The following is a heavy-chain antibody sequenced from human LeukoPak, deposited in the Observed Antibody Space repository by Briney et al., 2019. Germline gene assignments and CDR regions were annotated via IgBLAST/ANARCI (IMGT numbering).Heavy chain of an antibody. CDR3: ARDGLRSCTSSSCCPGEDAFDI. V-gene: IGHV5-51*01. D-gene: IGHD2-2*01. CDR2: IYPGDSDT. J-gene: IGHJ3*02. Sequence: GESLKISCKGSGYSFTSYWIGWVRQMPGKGLEWMGIIYPGDSDTRYSPSFQGQVTISADKSISTAYLQWSSLKASDTAMYYCARDGLRSCTSSSCCPGEDAFDIWGQGTMATVSS. CDR1: GYSFTSYW.